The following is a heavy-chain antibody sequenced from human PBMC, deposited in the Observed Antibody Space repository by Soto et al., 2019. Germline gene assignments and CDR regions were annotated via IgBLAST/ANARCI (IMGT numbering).Heavy chain of an antibody. CDR2: LYPGDSQI. J-gene: IGHJ6*02. CDR1: GYSFTTYW. Sequence: GESLKISCKGSGYSFTTYWIGWVRQVPGKGLEWMAILYPGDSQIRYSPSFQGQVSISVDKSISTAYLQWSSLRASHTATYYSSRSKYSTNWNHGIDVGGQGTTVTVS. D-gene: IGHD6-13*01. CDR3: SRSKYSTNWNHGIDV. V-gene: IGHV5-51*01.